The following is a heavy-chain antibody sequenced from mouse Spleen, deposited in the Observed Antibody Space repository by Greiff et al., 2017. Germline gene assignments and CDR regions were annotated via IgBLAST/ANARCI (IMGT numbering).Heavy chain of an antibody. CDR3: ARDSSGSSYFDY. Sequence: EVHLVESGGGLVKPGGSLKLSCAASGFTFSSYAMSWVRQTPEKRLEWVATISDGGSYTYYPDNVKGRFTISRDNAKNNLYLQMSHLKSEDTAMYYCARDSSGSSYFDYWGQGTTLTVSS. V-gene: IGHV5-4*01. CDR1: GFTFSSYA. J-gene: IGHJ2*01. CDR2: ISDGGSYT. D-gene: IGHD3-2*02.